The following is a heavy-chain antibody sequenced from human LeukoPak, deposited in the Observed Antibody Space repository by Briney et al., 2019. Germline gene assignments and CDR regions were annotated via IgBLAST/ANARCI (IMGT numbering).Heavy chain of an antibody. Sequence: SETLSLACTVSGGSISSYYWSWIRQPPGKGLEWIGYIYYSGSTNYNPSLKSRVTISVDTSKNQFSLKLSSVTAADTAVYYCARDIRSSGWYSDDAFDIWGQGTMVTVSS. V-gene: IGHV4-59*01. CDR1: GGSISSYY. J-gene: IGHJ3*02. CDR2: IYYSGST. D-gene: IGHD6-19*01. CDR3: ARDIRSSGWYSDDAFDI.